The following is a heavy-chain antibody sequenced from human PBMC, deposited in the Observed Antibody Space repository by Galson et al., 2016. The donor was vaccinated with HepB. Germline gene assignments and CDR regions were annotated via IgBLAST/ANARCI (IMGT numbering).Heavy chain of an antibody. CDR1: GYTLTQLS. CDR2: IDPDDNDT. J-gene: IGHJ4*02. D-gene: IGHD3-10*01. Sequence: SVKVSCKVSGYTLTQLSIHWVRQAAGKGLEWIGGIDPDDNDTTYAEKFQGSATMTVDAKTDTAYMELSGLRSEDTAVDYCATALSFSAGVYCDNWGQGILVTVSS. CDR3: ATALSFSAGVYCDN. V-gene: IGHV1-24*01.